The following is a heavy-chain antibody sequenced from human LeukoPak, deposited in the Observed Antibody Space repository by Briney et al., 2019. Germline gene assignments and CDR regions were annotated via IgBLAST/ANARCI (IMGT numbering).Heavy chain of an antibody. V-gene: IGHV3-30*02. CDR1: GFTFSSYG. Sequence: GGSLRLSCAASGFTFSSYGMHWVRQAPGKGLEWVAFIRYDGTTKYYADSVKGRFTISRDNSKNTLYLQMTSLRAEDTAVYYGARDFSTMVRGVTVPWFNYWGQGTLVTVSS. J-gene: IGHJ4*02. CDR3: ARDFSTMVRGVTVPWFNY. D-gene: IGHD3-10*01. CDR2: IRYDGTTK.